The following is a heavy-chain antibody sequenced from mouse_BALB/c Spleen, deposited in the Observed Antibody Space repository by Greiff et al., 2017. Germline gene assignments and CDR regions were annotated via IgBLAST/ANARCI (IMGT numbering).Heavy chain of an antibody. V-gene: IGHV3-2*02. CDR2: ISYSGST. CDR3: ARWRALYDGYYEGWFAY. J-gene: IGHJ3*01. CDR1: GYSITSDYA. Sequence: DVQLQESGPGLVKPSQSLSLTCTVTGYSITSDYAWNWIRQFPGNKLELMGYISYSGSTSYNPSLKSRISITRDTSKNQFFLQLNSVTTEDTATYYCARWRALYDGYYEGWFAYWGQGTLVTVSA. D-gene: IGHD2-3*01.